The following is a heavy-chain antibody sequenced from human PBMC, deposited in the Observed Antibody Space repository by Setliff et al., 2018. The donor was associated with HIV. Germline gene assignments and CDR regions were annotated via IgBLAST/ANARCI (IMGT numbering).Heavy chain of an antibody. CDR3: ARDPHYFDTSGHYSWFYFDY. J-gene: IGHJ4*02. D-gene: IGHD3-22*01. CDR1: GGSMTSSNYY. CDR2: ISSSGSA. Sequence: PSETLSLTCTVSGGSMTSSNYYWGWIRQSPGRGLEWIGSISSSGSATYYPSLRSRVTVSAATSKNQFSLKLTSVTAADTAVYFCARDPHYFDTSGHYSWFYFDYWGQGTLVTVSS. V-gene: IGHV4-39*07.